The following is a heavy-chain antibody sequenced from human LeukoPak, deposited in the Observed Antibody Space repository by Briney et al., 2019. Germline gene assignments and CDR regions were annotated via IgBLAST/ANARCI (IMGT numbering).Heavy chain of an antibody. CDR2: VNPSGGST. J-gene: IGHJ4*02. CDR3: AREHSTSWSDFDY. CDR1: GYTFSTFF. V-gene: IGHV1-46*01. D-gene: IGHD6-13*01. Sequence: AASVKVSCKTSGYTFSTFFIHWVRQAPGQGFEWMGLVNPSGGSTSYTQKFQGRVTITRDTSASIAYMELSSLRSDDTAVYYCAREHSTSWSDFDYWGQGTLATVSS.